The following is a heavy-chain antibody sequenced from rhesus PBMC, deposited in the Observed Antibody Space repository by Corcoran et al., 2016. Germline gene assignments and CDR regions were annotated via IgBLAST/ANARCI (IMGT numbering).Heavy chain of an antibody. V-gene: IGHV1-111*02. J-gene: IGHJ4*01. CDR3: ATGGGLAAAYFDY. D-gene: IGHD6-31*01. CDR1: GYTFTDYY. Sequence: EVQLVQSGAEVKKPGASVKISCKASGYTFTDYYLHWVRQAPGKGLEWKGRVYPEKWKATHAQKFQDRVTITADTSTDTAYMELSSLRSEDTAVYYCATGGGLAAAYFDYWGQGVLVTVSS. CDR2: VYPEKWKA.